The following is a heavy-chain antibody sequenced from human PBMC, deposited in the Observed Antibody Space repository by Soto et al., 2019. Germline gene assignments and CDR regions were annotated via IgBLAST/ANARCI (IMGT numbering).Heavy chain of an antibody. CDR3: ARPRLGATILSGFDY. J-gene: IGHJ4*02. D-gene: IGHD5-12*01. V-gene: IGHV4-39*01. CDR2: IYYSGSA. Sequence: SETLSLTCTVSGGSISGSTYYWAWIRQPPGKGPEWIGSIYYSGSAYDNPALKSRVTISVDTSKNQFSLKLTSVTAADTAVYFCARPRLGATILSGFDYWGQGTLVTVSS. CDR1: GGSISGSTYY.